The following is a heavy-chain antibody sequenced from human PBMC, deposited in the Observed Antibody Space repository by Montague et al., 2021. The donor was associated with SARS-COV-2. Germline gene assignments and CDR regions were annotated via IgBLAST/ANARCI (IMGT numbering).Heavy chain of an antibody. J-gene: IGHJ4*02. D-gene: IGHD1-26*01. CDR1: GASISTGIYY. CDR3: ARFGSGTLEFDL. Sequence: TLSLTCTVSGASISTGIYYWSWIRQPAGKGLEWIGRIRTTGRTDYNSSLEGRVFMSVDTSTNQFSLSLTSVTAADAAVYFCARFGSGTLEFDLWGQGTLVTVSS. CDR2: IRTTGRT. V-gene: IGHV4-61*02.